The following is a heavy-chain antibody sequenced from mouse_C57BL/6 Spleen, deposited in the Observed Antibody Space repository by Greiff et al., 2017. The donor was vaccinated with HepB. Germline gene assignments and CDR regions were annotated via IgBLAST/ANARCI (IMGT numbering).Heavy chain of an antibody. V-gene: IGHV1-80*01. CDR2: IYPGDGDT. D-gene: IGHD2-3*01. CDR1: GYAFSSYW. CDR3: ARSSYDGYPDY. Sequence: VQLQQSGAELVKPGASVKISCKASGYAFSSYWMNWVKQRPGKGLEWIGQIYPGDGDTNYNGKFKGKATLTADKSSSTAYMQLSSLTSEDSAVDFCARSSYDGYPDYWGQGTTLTVSS. J-gene: IGHJ2*01.